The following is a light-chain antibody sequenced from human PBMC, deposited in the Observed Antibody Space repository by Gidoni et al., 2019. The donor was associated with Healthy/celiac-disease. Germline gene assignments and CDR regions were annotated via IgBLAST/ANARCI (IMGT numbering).Light chain of an antibody. CDR1: QSVSSN. J-gene: IGKJ2*01. CDR3: QQYNNWLL. Sequence: EIVMTQSQATLSVSPGERATLSGRASQSVSSNFAWYQQKPGQAPRLLIYGAPTSATGIPARFSRSGSGTEFTLTISSLQSEDFAVYYCQQYNNWLLFGQGTKLEIK. CDR2: GAP. V-gene: IGKV3-15*01.